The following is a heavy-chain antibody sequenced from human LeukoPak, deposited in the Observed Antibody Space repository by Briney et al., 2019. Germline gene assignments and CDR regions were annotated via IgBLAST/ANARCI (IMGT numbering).Heavy chain of an antibody. CDR2: IYYSGST. J-gene: IGHJ4*02. Sequence: SETLSLTCAVSGASVSSDNYYWSWIRQPPGKGLEWIGHIYYSGSTSYNPSLKSRVTISIDTSKNQFSLKLSSATAADTAVYYCAREATSGYYAFYYWGQGTLVTVSS. V-gene: IGHV4-61*01. CDR1: GASVSSDNYY. CDR3: AREATSGYYAFYY. D-gene: IGHD3-22*01.